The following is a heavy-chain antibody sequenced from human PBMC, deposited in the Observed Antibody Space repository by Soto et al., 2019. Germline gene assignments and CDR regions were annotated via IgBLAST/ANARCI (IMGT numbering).Heavy chain of an antibody. V-gene: IGHV4-59*01. CDR3: AREGGFSDCSSTSCYLGWFDP. CDR1: GGSISSYY. CDR2: IYYSGST. D-gene: IGHD2-2*01. J-gene: IGHJ5*02. Sequence: SETLSLTCTVSGGSISSYYWSWIRQPPGKGLEWIGYIYYSGSTNYNPSLKSRVTISVDTSKNQFSLKLSSVTAADTAVYYCAREGGFSDCSSTSCYLGWFDPWGQGTLVTVSS.